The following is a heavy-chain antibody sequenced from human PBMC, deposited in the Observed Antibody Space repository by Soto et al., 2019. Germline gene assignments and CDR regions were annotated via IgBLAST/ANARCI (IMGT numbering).Heavy chain of an antibody. V-gene: IGHV3-33*01. J-gene: IGHJ6*02. CDR1: GFTFSSYG. CDR3: ARDRRITGERNYYYGMDV. CDR2: IWYDGSNK. Sequence: GGSLRLSCAASGFTFSSYGMHWVRQAPGKGLEWVAVIWYDGSNKYYADSVKGRFTISRDNSKNTLYLQMNSLRAEDTAVYYCARDRRITGERNYYYGMDVWGQGTTVTVSS. D-gene: IGHD1-20*01.